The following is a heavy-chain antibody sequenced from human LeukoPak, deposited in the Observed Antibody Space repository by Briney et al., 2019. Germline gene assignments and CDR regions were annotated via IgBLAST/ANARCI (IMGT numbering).Heavy chain of an antibody. V-gene: IGHV3-48*04. CDR1: GFTFSSNS. CDR2: ISSTGGTI. Sequence: GGSLRLSCAASGFTFSSNSMNWVRQAPGKGLEWVSYISSTGGTIYYADSMKGRFTISRDNAKNLLYLQMNSLRVEDTAVYYCARLFPNTNYRPSDYWSQGTLVIVSS. D-gene: IGHD4-11*01. J-gene: IGHJ4*02. CDR3: ARLFPNTNYRPSDY.